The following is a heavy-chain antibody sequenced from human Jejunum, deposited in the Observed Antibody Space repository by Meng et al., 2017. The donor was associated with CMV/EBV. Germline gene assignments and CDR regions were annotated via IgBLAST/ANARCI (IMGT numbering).Heavy chain of an antibody. CDR2: IHPGDSDT. V-gene: IGHV5-51*01. J-gene: IGHJ5*02. CDR1: FTNYW. CDR3: ARGAGRITIFGVVISWFDP. Sequence: FTNYWIGWVRQMAGKGPEWMGIIHPGDSDTRYSPSFQGQVTISADKSISTAYLQWSSLKASDTTMYYCARGAGRITIFGVVISWFDPWGQGTLVTVSS. D-gene: IGHD3-3*01.